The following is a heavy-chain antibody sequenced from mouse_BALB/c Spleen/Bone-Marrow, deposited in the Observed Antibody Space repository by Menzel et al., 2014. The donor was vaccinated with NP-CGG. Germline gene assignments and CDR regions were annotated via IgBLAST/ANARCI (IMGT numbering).Heavy chain of an antibody. Sequence: EVKVVESGGGLVQPGGSLRLSCEASGFTSIDYYMTWVRQPPGKALEWLGFIRNRANGYTTEYSASVKGRFTISRDISQSNLYLQMYSLRAEDSATYYCARETGYAYGNFAMDYWGQGTSVTVSS. V-gene: IGHV7-3*02. CDR2: IRNRANGYTT. CDR3: ARETGYAYGNFAMDY. D-gene: IGHD2-1*01. CDR1: GFTSIDYY. J-gene: IGHJ4*01.